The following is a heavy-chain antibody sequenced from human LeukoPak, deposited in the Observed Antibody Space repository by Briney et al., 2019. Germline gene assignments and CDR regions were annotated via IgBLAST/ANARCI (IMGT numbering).Heavy chain of an antibody. CDR1: GFTFSSYA. CDR3: ARDGWRYGYFDY. V-gene: IGHV3-48*01. Sequence: PGGSLRLSCAASGFTFSSYAMSWVRQAPGKGLEWVSYISTSSSVIYYADSVKGRFTISRDNAKNSLYLQMNSLRAEDTAVYYCARDGWRYGYFDYWGQGTLVTVSS. J-gene: IGHJ4*02. CDR2: ISTSSSVI. D-gene: IGHD3-3*01.